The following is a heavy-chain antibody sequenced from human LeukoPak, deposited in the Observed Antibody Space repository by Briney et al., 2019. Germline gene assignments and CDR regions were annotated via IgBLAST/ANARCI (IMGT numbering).Heavy chain of an antibody. D-gene: IGHD3-10*01. V-gene: IGHV3-23*01. CDR3: ANTGKSRGAY. CDR2: ISGSDGNT. J-gene: IGHJ4*02. CDR1: GFTFSNYA. Sequence: PGGSLRLSCAASGFTFSNYAMSWVRQAPGKGLEWVSAISGSDGNTYYADSVKGRFTISRDNSKNTLYLQLNSLRAKDTALYYCANTGKSRGAYWGQGTLVTVSS.